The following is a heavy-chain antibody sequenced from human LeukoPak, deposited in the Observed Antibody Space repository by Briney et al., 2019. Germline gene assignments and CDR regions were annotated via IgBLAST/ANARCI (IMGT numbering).Heavy chain of an antibody. J-gene: IGHJ4*02. V-gene: IGHV4-61*01. D-gene: IGHD3-22*01. CDR3: ARVTGYMIEDYFDY. Sequence: SETLSLTCTVSGGSISSSSYYWSWLRQPPGKGLEWIGYIYYSGSTNYKPSLKSRVTISVETSKNQFSLKLRSVTAADTAVYYCARVTGYMIEDYFDYWGQGTLVTVSS. CDR1: GGSISSSSYY. CDR2: IYYSGST.